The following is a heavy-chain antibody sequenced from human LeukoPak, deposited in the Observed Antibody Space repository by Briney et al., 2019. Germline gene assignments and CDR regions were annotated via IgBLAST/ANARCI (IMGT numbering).Heavy chain of an antibody. CDR2: ISSSSSYI. V-gene: IGHV3-21*01. D-gene: IGHD3-3*01. CDR1: GFTFSSYS. J-gene: IGHJ6*03. CDR3: ARADYDFWSGYHTADYYYYYYMDV. Sequence: GGSLRLSCAASGFTFSSYSMNWFRQAPGKGLEWVSSISSSSSYIYYADSVKGRFTISRDNAKNSLYLQMNSLRAEDTAVYYCARADYDFWSGYHTADYYYYYYMDVWGKGTTVTVSS.